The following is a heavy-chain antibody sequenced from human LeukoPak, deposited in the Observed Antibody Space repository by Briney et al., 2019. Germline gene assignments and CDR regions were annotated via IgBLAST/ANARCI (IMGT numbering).Heavy chain of an antibody. D-gene: IGHD3-16*01. CDR3: AKERTSMITFSLDY. CDR1: GFIFTSYS. V-gene: IGHV3-48*01. Sequence: GGSLRLSCAASGFIFTSYSMNWVRQAPGKGLEWISYISSSSSTIYYADSVRGRFTISRDNAKNSLYLQMNSLRAEDTAVYYCAKERTSMITFSLDYWGQGTLVTVSS. CDR2: ISSSSSTI. J-gene: IGHJ4*02.